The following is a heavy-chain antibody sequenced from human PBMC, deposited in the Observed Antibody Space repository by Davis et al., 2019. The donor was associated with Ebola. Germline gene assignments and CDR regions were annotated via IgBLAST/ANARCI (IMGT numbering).Heavy chain of an antibody. CDR3: ARVGLLWFGELLHYYYGMDV. CDR2: MNPNSGNT. Sequence: ASVKVSCKASGYTFTSYDINWVRQATGQGLEWMGWMNPNSGNTGYAQKFQGRVTMTRNTSISTAYMELSSLRSEDTAVYYCARVGLLWFGELLHYYYGMDVWGQGTTVTVSS. D-gene: IGHD3-10*01. J-gene: IGHJ6*02. CDR1: GYTFTSYD. V-gene: IGHV1-8*01.